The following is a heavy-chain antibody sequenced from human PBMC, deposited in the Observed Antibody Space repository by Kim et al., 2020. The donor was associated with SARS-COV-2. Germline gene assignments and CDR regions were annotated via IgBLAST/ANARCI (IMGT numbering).Heavy chain of an antibody. Sequence: ASVKVSCKASGYTFTSYGISWVRQAPGQGLEWMGWISAYNGNTNYAQKLQGRVTMTTDTSTSTAYMELRSLRSDDTAVYYCARGGADWVVPAAIHYYYYYGMDVWGQGTTVTVSS. CDR1: GYTFTSYG. V-gene: IGHV1-18*01. CDR2: ISAYNGNT. D-gene: IGHD2-2*02. CDR3: ARGGADWVVPAAIHYYYYYGMDV. J-gene: IGHJ6*02.